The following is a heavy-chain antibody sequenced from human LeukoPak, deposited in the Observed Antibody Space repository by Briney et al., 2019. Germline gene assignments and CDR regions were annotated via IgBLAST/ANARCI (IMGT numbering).Heavy chain of an antibody. CDR2: ISGSGGST. V-gene: IGHV3-23*01. J-gene: IGHJ4*02. CDR1: RFTFSSYA. D-gene: IGHD3-22*01. Sequence: PGCSLRLSCAASRFTFSSYAMSWVRQAPGKGLEWVSAISGSGGSTFYADSEKGRFTISRDNYKNTLYLQMNSLRAEDTSVYYGAKDDYYGSSGYYSYFDYWGQGTLVTVSS. CDR3: AKDDYYGSSGYYSYFDY.